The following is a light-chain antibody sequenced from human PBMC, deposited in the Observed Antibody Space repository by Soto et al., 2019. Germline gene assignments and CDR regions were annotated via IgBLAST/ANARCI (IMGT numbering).Light chain of an antibody. CDR1: QSVSSY. V-gene: IGKV3-11*01. Sequence: EIVLTQSPATLSLSPGGRATLSCRASQSVSSYLAWYHQKPGQAPRLLIYDASNRATCIPARFSGSASGTDFTLTISSLEPEDFEVYYCQQRSNWPPWTFGQGTKVDIK. CDR2: DAS. J-gene: IGKJ1*01. CDR3: QQRSNWPPWT.